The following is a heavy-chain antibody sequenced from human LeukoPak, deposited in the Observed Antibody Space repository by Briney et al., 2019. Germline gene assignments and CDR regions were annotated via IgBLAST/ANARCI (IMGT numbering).Heavy chain of an antibody. Sequence: ASVKVSCKASGYTFTDYFMNWVRQAPGQGLEWMGWINPKSGGTGSAQKFQGRVTLTRNTSITTAYMELSSLTSDDTAVYYCARGASRSFDYWGQGTLVTVSS. CDR3: ARGASRSFDY. J-gene: IGHJ4*02. CDR2: INPKSGGT. CDR1: GYTFTDYF. V-gene: IGHV1-8*03.